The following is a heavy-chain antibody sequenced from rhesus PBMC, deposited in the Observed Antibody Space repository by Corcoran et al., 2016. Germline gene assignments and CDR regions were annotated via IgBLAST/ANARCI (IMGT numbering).Heavy chain of an antibody. CDR1: GGSVSSSNW. V-gene: IGHV4-65*01. D-gene: IGHD3-28*01. CDR2: VSGSSGST. CDR3: ARDIGEYYDSGALFDY. Sequence: QVQLQESGPGLVKPSETLSLTCAVSGGSVSSSNWWSWIRKPPVKGLEWIGYVSGSSGSTYYNPSLKSRGTIATDTAENQFSLKLSSVTAAYTAVYYCARDIGEYYDSGALFDYWGQGVLVTVSS. J-gene: IGHJ4*01.